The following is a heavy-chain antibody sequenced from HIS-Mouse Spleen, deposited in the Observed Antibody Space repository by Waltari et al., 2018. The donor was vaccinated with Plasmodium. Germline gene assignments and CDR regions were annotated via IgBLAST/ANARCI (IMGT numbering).Heavy chain of an antibody. Sequence: QVQLVQSGAEVKKPGASVKVSCKASGYTFTGYYMHWVRQAPGQGLEWMGWINPNSGGTNDAQKFQARVTMTRDTSISTAYMELSRLRSDDTAVYYCARVLGYKAAAGTFVEYFQHWGQGTLVTVSS. CDR1: GYTFTGYY. V-gene: IGHV1-2*02. D-gene: IGHD6-13*01. CDR3: ARVLGYKAAAGTFVEYFQH. CDR2: INPNSGGT. J-gene: IGHJ1*01.